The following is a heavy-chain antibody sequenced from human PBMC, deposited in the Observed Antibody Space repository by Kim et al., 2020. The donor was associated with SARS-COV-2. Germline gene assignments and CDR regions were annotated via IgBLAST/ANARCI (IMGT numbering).Heavy chain of an antibody. D-gene: IGHD2-2*01. J-gene: IGHJ6*02. V-gene: IGHV4-34*01. Sequence: SETLSLTCAVYGGSFSGYYWSWIRQPPGKGLEWIGEINHSGSTNYNPSLKSRVTISVDTSKNQFSLKLSSVTAADTAVYYCARGEVVPAAMFSLDYYYGMDVWGQGTTVTVSS. CDR3: ARGEVVPAAMFSLDYYYGMDV. CDR2: INHSGST. CDR1: GGSFSGYY.